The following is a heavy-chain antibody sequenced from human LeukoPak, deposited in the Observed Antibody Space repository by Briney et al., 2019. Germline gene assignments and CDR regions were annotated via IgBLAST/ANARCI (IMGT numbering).Heavy chain of an antibody. CDR1: GFTFSSYA. CDR2: ISGSGGST. D-gene: IGHD3-22*01. CDR3: AKDRSSGVTMIVVVPDYFDY. Sequence: GGSLRLSCAASGFTFSSYAMSWVRQAPGKGLEWVSAISGSGGSTYYADSVKGRFTISRDNSKNTLYLQMNSLRAEDTAVYYCAKDRSSGVTMIVVVPDYFDYWGQGTLVTVSS. V-gene: IGHV3-23*01. J-gene: IGHJ4*02.